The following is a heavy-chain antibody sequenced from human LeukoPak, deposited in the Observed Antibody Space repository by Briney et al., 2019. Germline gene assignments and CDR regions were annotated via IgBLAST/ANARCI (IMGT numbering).Heavy chain of an antibody. Sequence: SVKVSCKASGGTFSSYAISWVRQAPRQGLEWMGRIIPILGIANYAQKFQGRVTITADKSTSTAYMELSSLRSEDTAVYYCASGAYCGGDCSYNWFDPWGQGTLVTVSS. D-gene: IGHD2-21*02. CDR3: ASGAYCGGDCSYNWFDP. V-gene: IGHV1-69*04. CDR2: IIPILGIA. CDR1: GGTFSSYA. J-gene: IGHJ5*02.